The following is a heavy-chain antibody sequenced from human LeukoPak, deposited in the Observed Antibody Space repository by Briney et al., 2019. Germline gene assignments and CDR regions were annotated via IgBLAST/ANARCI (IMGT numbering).Heavy chain of an antibody. CDR2: IKQDGSEK. CDR3: ARDKIVGATSLDY. CDR1: EFTFSTYW. Sequence: SGGSLRLSCAASEFTFSTYWMTWVRQGPGKGLEWVANIKQDGSEKYYVGSVKGRFTISRDNAKNSLYLQMDSLRAEDTAVYYCARDKIVGATSLDYWGQGTLVTVSS. J-gene: IGHJ4*02. V-gene: IGHV3-7*01. D-gene: IGHD1-26*01.